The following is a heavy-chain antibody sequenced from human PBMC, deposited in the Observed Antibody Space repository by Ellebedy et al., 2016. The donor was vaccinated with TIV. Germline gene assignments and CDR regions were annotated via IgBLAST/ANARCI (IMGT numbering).Heavy chain of an antibody. CDR3: ARVKGYCSTASCLYFDY. CDR2: IIPSFGTE. J-gene: IGHJ4*02. V-gene: IGHV1-69*13. D-gene: IGHD2-2*01. Sequence: AASVKVSCKASGGTFSNYAISWVRQACGQGLEWMGGIIPSFGTEKFAQKFQGRVTLTADESTSTAYMELSSLKSEDTAVYYCARVKGYCSTASCLYFDYWGQGTLVTVSS. CDR1: GGTFSNYA.